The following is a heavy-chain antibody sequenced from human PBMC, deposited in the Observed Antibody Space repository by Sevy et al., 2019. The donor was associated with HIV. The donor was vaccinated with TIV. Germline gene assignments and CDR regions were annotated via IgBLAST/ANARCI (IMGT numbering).Heavy chain of an antibody. CDR2: IGSSNSYI. D-gene: IGHD6-13*01. CDR3: ARSYSSSWYILYYFEY. Sequence: GGSLRLSCSAFGFNILPYSLHWVRQAPGKGLEWVASIGSSNSYIYYADSVKGRFTISRDNAKNSLFLHMNTLRAEDTAVYYCARSYSSSWYILYYFEYWGQGTPVTVSS. V-gene: IGHV3-21*01. CDR1: GFNILPYS. J-gene: IGHJ4*02.